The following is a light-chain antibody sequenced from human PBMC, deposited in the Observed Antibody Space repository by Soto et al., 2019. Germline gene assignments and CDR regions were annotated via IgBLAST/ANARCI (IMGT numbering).Light chain of an antibody. CDR1: TNDDGRYNS. V-gene: IGLV2-14*01. J-gene: IGLJ3*02. CDR3: GSFSTSATLVV. CDR2: EVI. Sequence: QSALTQPASVSGSPGQSITISCTGTTNDDGRYNSVSWYQQRPGQAPKLLIFEVITRPSGVSNRFSGSKSGSTASLTISGLQTEDEGHYFCGSFSTSATLVVFGGGTKLTVL.